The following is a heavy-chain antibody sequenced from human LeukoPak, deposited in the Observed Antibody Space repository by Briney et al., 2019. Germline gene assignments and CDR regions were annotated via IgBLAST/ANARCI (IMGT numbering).Heavy chain of an antibody. V-gene: IGHV3-23*01. J-gene: IGHJ4*01. Sequence: GGSLRLSCAASGFTFSSYAMSWVRQAPGKGLEWVSGISGSGDSTYYADAVKGRITISRDNSKNTLYLQVNSLRAEDTAVYYCAKDLGSGSGTYYYFDYWGHGTLVTVSS. D-gene: IGHD1-26*01. CDR1: GFTFSSYA. CDR3: AKDLGSGSGTYYYFDY. CDR2: ISGSGDST.